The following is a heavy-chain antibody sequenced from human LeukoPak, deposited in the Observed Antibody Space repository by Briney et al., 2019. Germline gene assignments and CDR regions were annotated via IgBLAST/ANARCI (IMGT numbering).Heavy chain of an antibody. D-gene: IGHD1-20*01. CDR3: ARDQSVTGTQDLWFDP. V-gene: IGHV4-38-2*02. CDR2: IYHSGST. Sequence: PSETLSLTCTVSGYSISSGYYWGWIRQPPGKGLEWIGSIYHSGSTYYNPSLKSRVTISVDTPKNQFSLKLSSVTAADTAVYYCARDQSVTGTQDLWFDPWGQGTLVTVSS. CDR1: GYSISSGYY. J-gene: IGHJ5*02.